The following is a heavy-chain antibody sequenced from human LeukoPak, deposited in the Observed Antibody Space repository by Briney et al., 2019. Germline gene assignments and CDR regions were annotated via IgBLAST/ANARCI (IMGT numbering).Heavy chain of an antibody. CDR1: GLTFSTYT. Sequence: GGSLRLSCAASGLTFSTYTMNCVRQAPGKGLEWVSSISSSSTYIYYADSVKGRFTISRDNAKNTLYLQMNSLRAEDTAIYYCARESAGGPDYWGQGTLVTVSS. D-gene: IGHD6-19*01. V-gene: IGHV3-21*04. J-gene: IGHJ4*02. CDR3: ARESAGGPDY. CDR2: ISSSSTYI.